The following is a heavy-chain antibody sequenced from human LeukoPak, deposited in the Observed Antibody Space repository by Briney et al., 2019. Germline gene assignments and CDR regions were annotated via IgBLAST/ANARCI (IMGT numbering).Heavy chain of an antibody. CDR2: ISGSGGST. CDR1: GFTFSSYA. V-gene: IGHV3-23*01. Sequence: GGSLSLSCAASGFTFSSYAISWVSQAPGKGLEWVSAISGSGGSTYYADSVNGRFTISRDNCNHTMYLQMHSLTTADTAVYYCAKGPRVVAATAHSFNWFGRWGQGTLVTVSS. J-gene: IGHJ5*02. CDR3: AKGPRVVAATAHSFNWFGR. D-gene: IGHD2-15*01.